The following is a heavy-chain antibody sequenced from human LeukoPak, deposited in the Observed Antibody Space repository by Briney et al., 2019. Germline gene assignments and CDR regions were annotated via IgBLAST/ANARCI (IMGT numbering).Heavy chain of an antibody. CDR2: ISGSGSTM. V-gene: IGHV3-11*01. J-gene: IGHJ3*02. D-gene: IGHD6-19*01. CDR1: GFTFNDYY. CDR3: AREDSSGWYDPDAFDI. Sequence: PGGSLRLSCAASGFTFNDYYMSWIRQAPGKGLEWVSYISGSGSTMSYADSVKGRFTISRDNAKNSLYLQMNSLRAEDTAVYYCAREDSSGWYDPDAFDIWGQGTMVTVSS.